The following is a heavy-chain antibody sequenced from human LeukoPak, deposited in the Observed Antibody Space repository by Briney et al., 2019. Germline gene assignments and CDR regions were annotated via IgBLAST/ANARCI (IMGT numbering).Heavy chain of an antibody. CDR1: GGSFSGYY. CDR3: ARGFPTDCSSTSCYDVRGEPDYGMDV. J-gene: IGHJ6*04. CDR2: INHSGST. D-gene: IGHD2-2*01. Sequence: SETLSLTCAVYGGSFSGYYWSGIRQPPGKGLEWIGEINHSGSTNYNPSLKSRVTISVDKSKNQFSLKLSSVTAADTAVYYCARGFPTDCSSTSCYDVRGEPDYGMDVWGKGTTVTVSS. V-gene: IGHV4-34*01.